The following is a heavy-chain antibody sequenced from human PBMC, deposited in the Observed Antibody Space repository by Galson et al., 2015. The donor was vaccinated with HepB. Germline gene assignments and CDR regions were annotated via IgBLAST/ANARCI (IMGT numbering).Heavy chain of an antibody. CDR3: ARVYISGTYCSDY. CDR2: ISSSSSTI. Sequence: PLRLSCAASGFTFSRYTMKWVRQAPGKGLEWVSYISSSSSTIYYADSVKGQFTISRDNAKNSLYLDMNSLRAEDTAVYYCARVYISGTYCSDYWGQGTLVTVSS. J-gene: IGHJ4*02. D-gene: IGHD1-26*01. CDR1: GFTFSRYT. V-gene: IGHV3-48*01.